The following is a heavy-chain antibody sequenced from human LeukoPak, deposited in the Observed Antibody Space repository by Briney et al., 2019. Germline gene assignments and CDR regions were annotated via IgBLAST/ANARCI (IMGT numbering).Heavy chain of an antibody. V-gene: IGHV3-9*01. D-gene: IGHD3-3*01. Sequence: GGSLRLSCAASGFRFDDSAMHWLRQSQLKGLEWVSGISWDSGSTGFADSVKGRFSVSRDNAKNSLYLQMNSLRAEDTAVYYCARENFYHFDYWGQGTLVTVSS. CDR3: ARENFYHFDY. CDR1: GFRFDDSA. J-gene: IGHJ4*02. CDR2: ISWDSGST.